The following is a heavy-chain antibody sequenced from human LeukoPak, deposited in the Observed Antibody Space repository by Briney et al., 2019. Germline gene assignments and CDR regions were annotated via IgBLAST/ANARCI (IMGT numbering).Heavy chain of an antibody. CDR3: VRGYDSTGYYGDDF. CDR2: ISQDGSEK. D-gene: IGHD3-22*01. J-gene: IGHJ4*02. Sequence: GGSLRLSCAASGFNLRDFWVHWSRQARGKALEWVANISQDGSEKYYVDSVKGRFTISRDTAKNSLDLQMNSLRPVDTAVYYCVRGYDSTGYYGDDFWGQGTLVTVSS. CDR1: GFNLRDFW. V-gene: IGHV3-7*04.